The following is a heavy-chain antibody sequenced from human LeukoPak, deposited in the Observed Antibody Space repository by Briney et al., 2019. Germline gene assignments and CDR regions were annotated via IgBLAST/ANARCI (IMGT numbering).Heavy chain of an antibody. D-gene: IGHD3-3*01. CDR3: ARDLTDFWSGYYFAFDI. CDR1: GGSFSGYY. Sequence: SETLSLTCAVYGGSFSGYYWSWIRQPPGKGLEWIGEINHSGSTNYNPSLKSRVTISVDTSKNQFSLKLSSVTAADTAVYYCARDLTDFWSGYYFAFDIWGQGTMVTVSS. V-gene: IGHV4-34*01. J-gene: IGHJ3*02. CDR2: INHSGST.